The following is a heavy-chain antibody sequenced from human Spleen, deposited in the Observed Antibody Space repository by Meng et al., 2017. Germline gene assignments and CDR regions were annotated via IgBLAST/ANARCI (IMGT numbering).Heavy chain of an antibody. V-gene: IGHV4-59*01. Sequence: SETLSLTCTVSGGSISGYYWSWIRPPPGRGLEWLGYIYYSGTTTYNPSLKSRVTISLDMSKNQFSLRLTSVTAADAAVYYCTRVYCFGSGGSHGYFDYWGQGTVVTVSS. D-gene: IGHD3-10*01. J-gene: IGHJ4*02. CDR2: IYYSGTT. CDR3: TRVYCFGSGGSHGYFDY. CDR1: GGSISGYY.